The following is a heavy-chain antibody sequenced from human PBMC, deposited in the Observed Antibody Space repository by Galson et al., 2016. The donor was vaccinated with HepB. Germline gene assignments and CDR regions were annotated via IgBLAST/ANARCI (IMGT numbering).Heavy chain of an antibody. D-gene: IGHD3-16*01. J-gene: IGHJ6*03. V-gene: IGHV3-23*01. CDR3: AKQGDLDTRYYMDV. CDR1: GFTFSSYA. Sequence: SLRLSCAASGFTFSSYAMSWVRQAPRKGLEWVSAISGNTFYTSYADSVKGRFTISRDNSKNTLYLQMNSLRPEDTAVYYCAKQGDLDTRYYMDVWGKGTTVTVSS. CDR2: ISGNTFYT.